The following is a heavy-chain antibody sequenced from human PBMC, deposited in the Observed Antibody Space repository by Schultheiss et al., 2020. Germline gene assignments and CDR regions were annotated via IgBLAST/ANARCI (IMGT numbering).Heavy chain of an antibody. CDR2: IYSGGST. CDR1: EFTVSSSY. CDR3: ARAPGYCSGVSCYSLDS. Sequence: GGSLRLSCAASEFTVSSSYMSWVRQAPGKGLEWISIIYSGGSTYYADSVMGRFNISRDNSKNTRYLQMNSLRADDTAVYYCARAPGYCSGVSCYSLDSWGQGTLVTVSS. V-gene: IGHV3-53*01. J-gene: IGHJ4*02. D-gene: IGHD2-15*01.